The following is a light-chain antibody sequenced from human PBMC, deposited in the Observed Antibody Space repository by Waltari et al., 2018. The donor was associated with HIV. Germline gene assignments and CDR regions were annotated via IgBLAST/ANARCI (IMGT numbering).Light chain of an antibody. CDR3: QQSYNHPRS. CDR2: GAS. Sequence: DIQMPQTPSSLSASVGDRVTITCRANESVSTYLNWYQAKPGKAPKLLIYGASLFQSGVPPRFSGSGSGTDFTLTIRSLQPEDGGSYYCQQSYNHPRSFGPGSRMEIK. CDR1: ESVSTY. J-gene: IGKJ3*01. V-gene: IGKV1-39*01.